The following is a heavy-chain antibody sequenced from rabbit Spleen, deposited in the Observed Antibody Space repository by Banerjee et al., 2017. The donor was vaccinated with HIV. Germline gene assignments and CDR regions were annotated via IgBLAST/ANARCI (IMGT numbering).Heavy chain of an antibody. J-gene: IGHJ2*01. CDR2: IDAGSSGFT. Sequence: QSLEESGGDLVKPGASLTLTCTASGFSFSSGYDMCWVRQAPGKGLEWIACIDAGSSGFTYHATWAKGRFTISKTSSTTVTLQMASLTAADMATYFCARNYVNAFDPWGQGTLVTVS. CDR3: ARNYVNAFDP. D-gene: IGHD1-1*01. V-gene: IGHV1S40*01. CDR1: GFSFSSGYD.